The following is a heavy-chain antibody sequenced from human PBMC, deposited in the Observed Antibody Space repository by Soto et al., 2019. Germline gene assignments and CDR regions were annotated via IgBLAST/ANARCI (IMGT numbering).Heavy chain of an antibody. V-gene: IGHV3-48*02. CDR2: ISSSSTGM. CDR3: TRACRGAVVVGDLGYFYYGMDV. D-gene: IGHD2-15*01. CDR1: GFTFSSYS. Sequence: GGSLRLSCAASGFTFSSYSMKWVRQAPGKGLEWVSHISSSSTGMYYADSVKGRFIVSRDNAKNSLYLQMNNLRDEDTAVYYCTRACRGAVVVGDLGYFYYGMDVWGQGTTVTVSS. J-gene: IGHJ6*02.